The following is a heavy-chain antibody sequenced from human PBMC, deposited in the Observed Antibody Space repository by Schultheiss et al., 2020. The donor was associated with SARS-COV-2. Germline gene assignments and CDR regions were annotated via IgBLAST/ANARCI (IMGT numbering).Heavy chain of an antibody. CDR2: ISGSGGST. J-gene: IGHJ4*02. Sequence: GGSLRLSCAASGFTVSSNYMSWVRQAPGKGLEWVSAISGSGGSTYYADSVKGRFTISRDNSKNTLYLQMSSLRAEDTAVYYCVKDLSDYWGQGTLVTVSS. CDR1: GFTVSSNY. CDR3: VKDLSDY. D-gene: IGHD3-9*01. V-gene: IGHV3-66*01.